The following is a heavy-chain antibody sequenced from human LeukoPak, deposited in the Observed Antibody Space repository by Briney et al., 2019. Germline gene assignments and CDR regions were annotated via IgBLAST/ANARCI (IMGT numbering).Heavy chain of an antibody. V-gene: IGHV1-69*05. J-gene: IGHJ4*02. D-gene: IGHD5-12*01. CDR2: IIPIFGTA. Sequence: SVKVSCKASGGTFSSYAISWVRQAPGQGLEWMGGIIPIFGTANYAQKFQGRVTITTDESTSTAYMELSSLRSEDTAVYYCAKGGYDYVEVGYFDSWGQGTLVTVSS. CDR3: AKGGYDYVEVGYFDS. CDR1: GGTFSSYA.